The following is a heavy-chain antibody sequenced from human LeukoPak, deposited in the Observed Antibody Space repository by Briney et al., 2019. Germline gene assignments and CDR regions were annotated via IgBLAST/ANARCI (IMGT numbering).Heavy chain of an antibody. V-gene: IGHV4-39*01. Sequence: SETLSLTCTVSGGSISSGSYYWGWIRQSPGKGLEWIGTIYYSGTTYYKSSLESRVTISVDTSNNQFSLKLSSVTAADTAVYYCARCITMVRGIIRPPDYWGQGTLVTVSS. D-gene: IGHD3-10*01. J-gene: IGHJ4*02. CDR1: GGSISSGSYY. CDR3: ARCITMVRGIIRPPDY. CDR2: IYYSGTT.